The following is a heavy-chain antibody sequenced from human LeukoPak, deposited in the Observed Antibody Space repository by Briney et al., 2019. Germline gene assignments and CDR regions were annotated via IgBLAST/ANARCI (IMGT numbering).Heavy chain of an antibody. D-gene: IGHD3-3*01. V-gene: IGHV3-30*02. CDR2: IRYDGSSK. J-gene: IGHJ4*02. Sequence: GGSLRLACAASGFTFSSYGMHWVRQAPGKGLEWVAFIRYDGSSKYYTDSVKGRFTVSRDNSKSTLYLQMNSLRAEDTAVYYCAKDRFWSGYSSLDYWGQGTLVTVS. CDR1: GFTFSSYG. CDR3: AKDRFWSGYSSLDY.